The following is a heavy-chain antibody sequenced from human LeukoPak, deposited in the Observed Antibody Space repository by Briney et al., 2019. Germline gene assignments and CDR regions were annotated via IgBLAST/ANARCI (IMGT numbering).Heavy chain of an antibody. CDR3: ARKVHGSMEDY. V-gene: IGHV4-39*07. CDR1: GASISSSNYY. J-gene: IGHJ4*02. CDR2: INHSGST. D-gene: IGHD2/OR15-2a*01. Sequence: PSETLSLTCTVSGASISSSNYYWAWIRQPPGKGLEWLGTINHSGSTYYNPSLNSRVTIVFDTSKNQFSLNMNFVTAADTAVYYCARKVHGSMEDYWGQGTLVTVSS.